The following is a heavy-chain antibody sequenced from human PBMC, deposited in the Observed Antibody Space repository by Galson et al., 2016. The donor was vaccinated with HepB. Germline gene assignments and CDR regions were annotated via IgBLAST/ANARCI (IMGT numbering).Heavy chain of an antibody. J-gene: IGHJ4*02. CDR1: GFTFSTYG. Sequence: ASGFTFSTYGMHWVRQAPGKGLDWVAVIWYGGDNKKFADSVKGRFTISTDSSKNTVNLHMNSLTVEDTAIYYCAREKGAAAGIDYWGQGTVVTVSS. V-gene: IGHV3-33*01. D-gene: IGHD6-25*01. CDR3: AREKGAAAGIDY. CDR2: IWYGGDNK.